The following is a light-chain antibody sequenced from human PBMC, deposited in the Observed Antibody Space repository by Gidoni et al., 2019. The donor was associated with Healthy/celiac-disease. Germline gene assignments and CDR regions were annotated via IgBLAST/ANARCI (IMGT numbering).Light chain of an antibody. CDR2: DAS. J-gene: IGKJ4*01. CDR3: QQRSNWPRFT. Sequence: EMVLTQPPATLSLSPGERATLSCRASQSVSSYLAWYQQKPGQAPRLLIYDASNRATGIPARFSGSGSGTDFTLTISSLEPEDFAVYYCQQRSNWPRFTFGGGTKVEIK. V-gene: IGKV3-11*01. CDR1: QSVSSY.